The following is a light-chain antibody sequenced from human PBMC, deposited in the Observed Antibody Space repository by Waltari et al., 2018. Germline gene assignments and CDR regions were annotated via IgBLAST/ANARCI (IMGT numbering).Light chain of an antibody. V-gene: IGKV1-5*03. CDR3: QQYNTYSGT. Sequence: DIQMTQSPSTLSASIGARVTITCRASQSVSTWLAWYQQKPGKAPKLLMYAASSLESGVPSRFSGSGSGTEFTLTINSLQPDDFATYYCQQYNTYSGTFGQGTKVEIK. CDR1: QSVSTW. CDR2: AAS. J-gene: IGKJ1*01.